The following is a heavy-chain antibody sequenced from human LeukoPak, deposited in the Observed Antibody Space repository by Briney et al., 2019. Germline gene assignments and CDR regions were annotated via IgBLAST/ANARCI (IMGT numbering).Heavy chain of an antibody. V-gene: IGHV4-59*08. CDR1: GGSIINYY. J-gene: IGHJ3*02. CDR2: IYYSGST. CDR3: AGHGNGAFDI. D-gene: IGHD1-1*01. Sequence: SETLSLTCTVSGGSIINYYWSWIRQPPGKGLEWIGFIYYSGSTNYSPSLKSRVTISVDTSKNQFSLKLTSVTAADTAVYYCAGHGNGAFDIWGQGTMVTVSS.